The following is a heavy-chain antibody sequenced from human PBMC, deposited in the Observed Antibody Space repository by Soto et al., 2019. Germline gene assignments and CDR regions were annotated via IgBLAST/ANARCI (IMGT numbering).Heavy chain of an antibody. V-gene: IGHV1-69*01. Sequence: QVQLLQSGAEVKKPWSSVKVSCKAYGGTFRSYATSWVRQAPGQGPEWMGGIIPIFGTANYAQKFQGRVTITADESTSTGYMELGSLRSEDTAVYYCARDAGQGGRPFDYWGQGTLVTVSS. D-gene: IGHD3-16*01. CDR1: GGTFRSYA. CDR2: IIPIFGTA. J-gene: IGHJ4*02. CDR3: ARDAGQGGRPFDY.